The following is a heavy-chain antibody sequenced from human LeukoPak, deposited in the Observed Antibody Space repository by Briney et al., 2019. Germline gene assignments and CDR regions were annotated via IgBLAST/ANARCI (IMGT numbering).Heavy chain of an antibody. Sequence: PGGSLRLSCAASGFDFTIFTMGWVRQAPGKGLERVSSISSGSSYLYQADSVKGRFTISRDNAINSLFLQLNSLGVDDMAVYYCVREGYCSSANCHFDYWGQGTLVTASS. V-gene: IGHV3-21*06. CDR1: GFDFTIFT. D-gene: IGHD2-2*01. CDR3: VREGYCSSANCHFDY. J-gene: IGHJ4*02. CDR2: ISSGSSYL.